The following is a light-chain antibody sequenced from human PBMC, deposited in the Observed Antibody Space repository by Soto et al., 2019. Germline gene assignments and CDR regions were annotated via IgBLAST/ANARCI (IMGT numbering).Light chain of an antibody. CDR2: GTS. J-gene: IGKJ1*01. Sequence: EIVLTQSPGTLSLSPGETATLSCRASQTVGTNVLAWYQQKPGQAPRLLMFGTSNRATDIPDRFGGSGSGTDFTLTISRLEPEDVAVYYCQHYSRTLPWTFGQGTKVEIK. CDR3: QHYSRTLPWT. CDR1: QTVGTNV. V-gene: IGKV3-20*01.